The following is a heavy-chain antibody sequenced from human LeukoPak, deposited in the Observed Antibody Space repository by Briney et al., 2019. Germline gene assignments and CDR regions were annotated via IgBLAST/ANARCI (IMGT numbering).Heavy chain of an antibody. CDR3: ARGRGGNSNY. V-gene: IGHV4-30-2*01. CDR1: GGSISSGGYS. CDR2: IYHSGST. D-gene: IGHD4-23*01. J-gene: IGHJ4*02. Sequence: SETLSLTCAVSGGSISSGGYSWSWIRQPPGKGLEWIGYIYHSGSTYYNPPLKSRVTISVDRSKNQFSLKLSSVTAADTAVYYCARGRGGNSNYWGQGTLVTVSS.